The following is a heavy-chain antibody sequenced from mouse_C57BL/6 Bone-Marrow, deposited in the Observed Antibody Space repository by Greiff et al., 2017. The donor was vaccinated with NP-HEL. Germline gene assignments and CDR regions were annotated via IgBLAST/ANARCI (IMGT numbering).Heavy chain of an antibody. CDR1: GFTFSNYW. CDR3: TVITTVVNDYAMDY. D-gene: IGHD1-1*01. CDR2: IRLKSDNYAT. V-gene: IGHV6-3*01. J-gene: IGHJ4*01. Sequence: EVKLQESGGGLVQPGGSMKLSCVASGFTFSNYWMNWVRQSPEKGLEWVAQIRLKSDNYATHYAESVKGRFTISRDDSKSSVYLQMNNLRAEDTGIYYCTVITTVVNDYAMDYWGQGTSVTVSS.